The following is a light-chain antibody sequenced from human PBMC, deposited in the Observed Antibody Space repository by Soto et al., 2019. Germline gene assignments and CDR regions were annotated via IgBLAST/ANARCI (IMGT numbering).Light chain of an antibody. CDR2: AAS. V-gene: IGKV3-15*01. J-gene: IGKJ1*01. CDR1: QSVSSN. Sequence: EIVMTQSPATLSASPGERATLSCRASQSVSSNLAWYQQKPGQAPRLLIYAASTLHNGVPARFSGSGSGTEFTLTISSLQSEDFAVYYCLQYNNWPPWTFGHGTKVEIK. CDR3: LQYNNWPPWT.